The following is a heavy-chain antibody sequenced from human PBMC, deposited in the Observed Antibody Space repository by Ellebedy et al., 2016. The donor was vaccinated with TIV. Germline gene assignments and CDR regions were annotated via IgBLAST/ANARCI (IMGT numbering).Heavy chain of an antibody. CDR1: GFTFSCCA. Sequence: PGGSLRLSCAASGFTFSCCAMSWVRQAPGEGLEWVSVISNGGDTTYADSVKGRFTISRDNSKNTLYLQMNSLRADDTAMYYCAKLGGVLSWYADYWGLGTLVTVSP. CDR2: ISNGGDTT. CDR3: AKLGGVLSWYADY. J-gene: IGHJ4*02. V-gene: IGHV3-23*01. D-gene: IGHD6-13*01.